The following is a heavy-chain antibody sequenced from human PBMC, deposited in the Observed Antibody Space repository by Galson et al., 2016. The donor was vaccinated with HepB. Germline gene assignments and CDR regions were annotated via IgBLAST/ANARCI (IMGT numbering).Heavy chain of an antibody. Sequence: CMRPACAVSGLTFGPCDMTEGGQASRTGVELTTTIGTDAYTSYADSVKGRVTISRDTSKNTLYLQMNSLRVEDTATYYCTGAAAEGWFDPWGQGTLVTVSS. CDR3: TGAAAEGWFDP. CDR2: IGTDAYT. CDR1: GLTFGPCD. J-gene: IGHJ5*02. D-gene: IGHD6-13*01. V-gene: IGHV3-23*01.